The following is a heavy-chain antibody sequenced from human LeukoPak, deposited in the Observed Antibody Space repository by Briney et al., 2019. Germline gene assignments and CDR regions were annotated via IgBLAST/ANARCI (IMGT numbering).Heavy chain of an antibody. CDR1: GGSISSGGYS. D-gene: IGHD1-26*01. CDR2: IYHSGST. V-gene: IGHV4-30-2*01. Sequence: SETLSLTGAVPGGSISSGGYSWSWIRQPPGKGLEWIGYIYHSGSTYYNPSLKSRVTISVDRSKNQFSLKLSSVTAADTAVYYCARTLYSGSYDDAFDIWGQGTMVTVSS. CDR3: ARTLYSGSYDDAFDI. J-gene: IGHJ3*02.